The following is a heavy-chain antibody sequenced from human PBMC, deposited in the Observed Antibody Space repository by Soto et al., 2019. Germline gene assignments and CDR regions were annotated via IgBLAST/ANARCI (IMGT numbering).Heavy chain of an antibody. CDR3: AAPYLLYAFDI. J-gene: IGHJ3*02. Sequence: EVHLLESGGGLVQPGGSLRLSCAASGFTFSNYAMSWVRQAPGKGLEWVSGVGGSGSTYYADSVKGRFTISRDNSNNTVSLHKNSLRAAHTAVYYCAAPYLLYAFDIWGQGTTVPVSS. D-gene: IGHD2-15*01. V-gene: IGHV3-23*01. CDR2: VGGSGST. CDR1: GFTFSNYA.